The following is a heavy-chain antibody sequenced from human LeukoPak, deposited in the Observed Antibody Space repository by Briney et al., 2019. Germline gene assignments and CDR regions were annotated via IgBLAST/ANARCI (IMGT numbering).Heavy chain of an antibody. V-gene: IGHV3-33*01. J-gene: IGHJ6*02. CDR3: AREIFGVALDYYGMDV. CDR1: GLTFSSYG. CDR2: IWYDGSNK. D-gene: IGHD3-3*01. Sequence: GGSLRLSCAASGLTFSSYGMHWVRQAPGKGLEWVAVIWYDGSNKYYADSVKGRFTISRDNSKNTLYLQMNSLRAEDTAVYYCAREIFGVALDYYGMDVWGQGTTVTVSS.